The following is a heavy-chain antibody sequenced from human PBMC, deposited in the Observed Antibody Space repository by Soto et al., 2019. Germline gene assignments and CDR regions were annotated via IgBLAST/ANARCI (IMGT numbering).Heavy chain of an antibody. CDR3: ARDYSGSGSYYSIDGMYNWFDP. CDR2: ISSSGSTI. J-gene: IGHJ5*02. V-gene: IGHV3-11*01. Sequence: GGSLRLSCAASGFTFSDYYMSWIRQAPGKGLEWVAYISSSGSTIYYADSVKGRFTISRDNAKNSLYLQMNSLRAEDTAVYYCARDYSGSGSYYSIDGMYNWFDPWGQGTLVTVSS. D-gene: IGHD3-10*01. CDR1: GFTFSDYY.